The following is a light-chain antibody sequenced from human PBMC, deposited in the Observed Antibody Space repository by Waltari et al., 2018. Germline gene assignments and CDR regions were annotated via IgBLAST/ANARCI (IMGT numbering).Light chain of an antibody. CDR3: QQVDSFPLT. CDR1: QDISSW. J-gene: IGKJ4*01. V-gene: IGKV1-12*01. CDR2: TAS. Sequence: DIQMTQSPASVSASVGDRVTITCRASQDISSWLAWYQQKPGKAPNLLIYTASSLQSGVPSRFSGSGSGTAFTLTITSLQPEDFATYYCQQVDSFPLTFGGGTKVDIK.